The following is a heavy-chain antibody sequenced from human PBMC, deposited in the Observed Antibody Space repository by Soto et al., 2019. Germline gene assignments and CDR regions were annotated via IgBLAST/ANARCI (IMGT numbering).Heavy chain of an antibody. CDR1: GGSISSGDYY. D-gene: IGHD7-27*01. J-gene: IGHJ6*02. CDR2: IYHSGST. Sequence: PSETLSLACTVSGGSISSGDYYWSWIRQPPGKGLEWIGEIYHSGSTNYNPSLKSRVTISIDKSKNQFSLKLSSVTAADTAVYYCARLTLRDSYYYYGVDVWGQGTTVTVSS. V-gene: IGHV4-39*07. CDR3: ARLTLRDSYYYYGVDV.